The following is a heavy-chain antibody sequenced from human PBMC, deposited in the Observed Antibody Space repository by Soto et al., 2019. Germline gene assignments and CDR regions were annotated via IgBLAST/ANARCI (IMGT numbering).Heavy chain of an antibody. CDR1: GGTFSSYA. Sequence: ASVKVSCKASGGTFSSYAISWVRQAPGQGLEWMGGIIPIFGTANYAQKFQGRVTITADKSTSTAYRELSSLRSEDTAVYYCASREPFYSDSSGYYPFWGQGTLVTVSS. CDR2: IIPIFGTA. V-gene: IGHV1-69*06. J-gene: IGHJ4*02. CDR3: ASREPFYSDSSGYYPF. D-gene: IGHD3-22*01.